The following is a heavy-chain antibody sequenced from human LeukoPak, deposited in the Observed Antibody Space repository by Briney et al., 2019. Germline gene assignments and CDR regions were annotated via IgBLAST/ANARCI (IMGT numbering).Heavy chain of an antibody. CDR3: ARNFGYCSGGSCYPDLYYYYMDV. CDR1: GGSISSGDYY. J-gene: IGHJ6*03. CDR2: IYYSGST. D-gene: IGHD2-15*01. V-gene: IGHV4-30-4*08. Sequence: SETLSLTCTVSGGSISSGDYYWSWIRQPPGKGLEWIGYIYYSGSTYYNSSLKSRVMISGNTSKNQFSLKLSSVTAADTAVYYCARNFGYCSGGSCYPDLYYYYMDVWGQGTLVTVSS.